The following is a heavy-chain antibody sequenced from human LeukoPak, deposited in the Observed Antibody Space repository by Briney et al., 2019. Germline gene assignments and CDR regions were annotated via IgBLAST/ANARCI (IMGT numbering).Heavy chain of an antibody. J-gene: IGHJ4*02. Sequence: GGSLRLSCAASGFTFDDYGMSWVRQAPGKGLEWVSGINWNGGSTGYADSVKGRFTISRDNAKSSLYLQMNSLRAEDTALYYCARGYDSSGYYYGLDYWGQGTLVTVSS. V-gene: IGHV3-20*04. CDR3: ARGYDSSGYYYGLDY. D-gene: IGHD3-22*01. CDR1: GFTFDDYG. CDR2: INWNGGST.